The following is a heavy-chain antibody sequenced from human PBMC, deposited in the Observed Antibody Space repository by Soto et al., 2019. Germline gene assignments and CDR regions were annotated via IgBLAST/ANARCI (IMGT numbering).Heavy chain of an antibody. Sequence: QVQLQESGPGLLRPSETLSPTCAVSGASVGSRAHPWSWIRQTPRKGLEWIAYVHYSGDTKSNPSLQSRVTISMDRSRNLISLWLSSVTAADTAIYYCVTEYYQTDDYHKIDWGQGTLVTVSS. CDR1: GASVGSRAHP. J-gene: IGHJ4*02. D-gene: IGHD3-16*01. CDR3: VTEYYQTDDYHKID. CDR2: VHYSGDT. V-gene: IGHV4-61*08.